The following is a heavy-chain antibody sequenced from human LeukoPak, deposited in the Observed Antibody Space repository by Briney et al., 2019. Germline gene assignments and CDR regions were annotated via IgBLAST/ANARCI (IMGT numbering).Heavy chain of an antibody. CDR1: GGSISSYY. Sequence: SETLSLTCTVSGGSISSYYWSWIRQPPGKGLEWIGYIYYSGSTNYNPSLKSRVTISVDTSKNQFSQKLSSVTAADTAVYYCARGPVPGSSYYDSSGYSHFDYWGQGTLVTVSS. J-gene: IGHJ4*02. V-gene: IGHV4-59*01. CDR2: IYYSGST. D-gene: IGHD3-22*01. CDR3: ARGPVPGSSYYDSSGYSHFDY.